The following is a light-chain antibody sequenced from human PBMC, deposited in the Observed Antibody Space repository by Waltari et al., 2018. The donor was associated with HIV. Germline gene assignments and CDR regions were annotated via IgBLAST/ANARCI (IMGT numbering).Light chain of an antibody. CDR3: QQYATASFT. CDR2: AAS. CDR1: QAIGNY. V-gene: IGKV1-39*01. J-gene: IGKJ3*01. Sequence: DIQMTQSPSSLSASVGDRVIITCRASQAIGNYLNWYQQKPGKAPKVLIYAASSLESGVPPRFSGSGFGTDFSLTIRRLEPEDFAVYFCQQYATASFTFGPGTKVDIK.